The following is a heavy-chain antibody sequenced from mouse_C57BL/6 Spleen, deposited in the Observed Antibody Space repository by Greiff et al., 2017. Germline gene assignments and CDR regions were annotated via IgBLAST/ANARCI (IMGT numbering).Heavy chain of an antibody. V-gene: IGHV5-17*01. CDR2: ISSGSSTI. Sequence: EVQGVESGGGLVKPGGSLKLSCAASGFTFSDYGMHWVRQAPEKGLEWVAYISSGSSTIYYADTVKGRFTISRDNAKNTLFLQMTSLRSEDTAMXYSARGNDYDEGRFAYWGQGTLVTVSA. CDR3: ARGNDYDEGRFAY. CDR1: GFTFSDYG. J-gene: IGHJ3*01. D-gene: IGHD2-4*01.